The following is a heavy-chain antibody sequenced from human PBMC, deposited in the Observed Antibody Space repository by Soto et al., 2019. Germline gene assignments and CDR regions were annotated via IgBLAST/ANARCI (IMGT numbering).Heavy chain of an antibody. CDR2: ISIYTSST. V-gene: IGHV1-18*01. Sequence: QVQLVQSGGEVKKPGASVKVSCKASGYTFIDYGMNWVRQAPGQGLEWMGWISIYTSSTDYGHKVQGRVPMNTDTSTGPVDMELMPLSSVDTAVYYWAPTYYCGSRGHYPLFHGMDVWRQGTTFTFSP. CDR3: APTYYCGSRGHYPLFHGMDV. D-gene: IGHD3-22*01. J-gene: IGHJ6*01. CDR1: GYTFIDYG.